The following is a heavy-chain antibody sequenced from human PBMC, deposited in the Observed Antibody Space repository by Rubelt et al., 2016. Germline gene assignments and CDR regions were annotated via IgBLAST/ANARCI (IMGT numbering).Heavy chain of an antibody. CDR2: INHSGST. V-gene: IGHV4-34*01. J-gene: IGHJ4*02. CDR3: ARGKEGLGVTMMDY. Sequence: QVQLQQWGAGLLKPSETLSLTCAVYGGSFSGYYWSWIRQPPGKGLEWIGEINHSGSTNYNPSLKSRVTISVDTSKNQFSLKLSFVTAADTAVYYGARGKEGLGVTMMDYWGQGTLVTVSS. CDR1: GGSFSGYY. D-gene: IGHD3-22*01.